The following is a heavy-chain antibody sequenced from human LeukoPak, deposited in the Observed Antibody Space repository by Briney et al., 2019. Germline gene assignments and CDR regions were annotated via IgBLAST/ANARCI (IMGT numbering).Heavy chain of an antibody. D-gene: IGHD6-13*01. V-gene: IGHV3-23*01. J-gene: IGHJ4*02. Sequence: PGGSLRLSCGASGFTFRSYAMSWVRQAPGKGLEWVSAISGSGGSTYYADSVKGRFTISRDNSKNKLYLQMNSLRAEDTAVYYCARSHSSSWYDYWGQGTLVTVSS. CDR2: ISGSGGST. CDR1: GFTFRSYA. CDR3: ARSHSSSWYDY.